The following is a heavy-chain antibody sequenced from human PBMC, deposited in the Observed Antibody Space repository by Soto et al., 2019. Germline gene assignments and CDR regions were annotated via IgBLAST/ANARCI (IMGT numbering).Heavy chain of an antibody. CDR1: GGSISSGGYY. J-gene: IGHJ4*02. CDR3: ARGGGSPDHNHEFDF. V-gene: IGHV4-61*08. Sequence: SETMPLPCTVSGGSISSGGYYWSLIRQHPGKGLEWIGYIYYSGSTVYNPSLTSRVTVSLDTSKNQFSLTLNSVTAADTAVYHCARGGGSPDHNHEFDFWGQGTLGIVSS. D-gene: IGHD6-13*01. CDR2: IYYSGST.